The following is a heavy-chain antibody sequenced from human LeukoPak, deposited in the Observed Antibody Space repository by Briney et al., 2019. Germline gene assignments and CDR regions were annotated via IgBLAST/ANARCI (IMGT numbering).Heavy chain of an antibody. D-gene: IGHD6-13*01. CDR3: ARGGYSSPPFDY. V-gene: IGHV1-69*05. CDR2: IIAIFDTA. CDR1: GGTFTSYT. J-gene: IGHJ4*02. Sequence: SVKVSCKASGGTFTSYTISWVRQAPGQGLEWMGGIIAIFDTAKYAQKFQGRVTITTDESTSTAYMELRSLRSEDTAVYYCARGGYSSPPFDYWGEGTLVTVSS.